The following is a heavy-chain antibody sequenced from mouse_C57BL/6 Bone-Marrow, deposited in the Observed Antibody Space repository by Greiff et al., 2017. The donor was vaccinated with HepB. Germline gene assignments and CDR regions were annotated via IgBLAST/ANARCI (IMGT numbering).Heavy chain of an antibody. CDR3: AHYSNPIYYAMDD. D-gene: IGHD2-5*01. V-gene: IGHV3-6*01. CDR1: GYSITSGYY. CDR2: ISYDGSN. J-gene: IGHJ4*01. Sequence: ESGPGLVKPSQSLSLTCSVTGYSITSGYYWNWIRQFPGNKLEWMGYISYDGSNNYNPSLKNRISITRDTSKNQFFLKLNSVTTEDTATYYCAHYSNPIYYAMDDWGQGTSVTVSS.